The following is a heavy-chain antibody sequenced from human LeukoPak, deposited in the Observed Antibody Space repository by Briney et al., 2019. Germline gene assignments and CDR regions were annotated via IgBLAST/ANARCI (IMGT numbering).Heavy chain of an antibody. CDR1: GYSFTYYW. CDR2: IYPGDSDT. V-gene: IGHV5-51*01. J-gene: IGHJ4*02. Sequence: GESLKISCKGSGYSFTYYWIGWVRQMPGKGLEWMGIIYPGDSDTRYRPSFQGQVTISVDKSISTAYLQWSSLKATDTAMYYCARQDGNSKYYFDYWGQGTLVTVSS. D-gene: IGHD1-1*01. CDR3: ARQDGNSKYYFDY.